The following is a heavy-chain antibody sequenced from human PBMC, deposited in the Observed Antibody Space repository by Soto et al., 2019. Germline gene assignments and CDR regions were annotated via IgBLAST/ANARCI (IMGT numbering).Heavy chain of an antibody. D-gene: IGHD4-17*01. CDR2: IYYIGGP. CDR1: GDSVSNGYYS. J-gene: IGHJ6*01. Sequence: PXETLSLTCSVPGDSVSNGYYSWSWIRQPPGKGLEWIGYIYYIGGPYYNPSLQSRVTISMDTSKNQVSLNLTSVTAADTAVYFCARDPYQEYGESYYYYALDARGPGLTVTVSS. V-gene: IGHV4-30-4*01. CDR3: ARDPYQEYGESYYYYALDA.